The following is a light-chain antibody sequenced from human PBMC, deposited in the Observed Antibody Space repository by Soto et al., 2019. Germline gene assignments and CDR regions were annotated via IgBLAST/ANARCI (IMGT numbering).Light chain of an antibody. CDR1: QSTSLW. CDR2: KAT. J-gene: IGKJ1*01. Sequence: TQSPSTLSASVGDRVTVTCRASQSTSLWLAWYQQKPGKAPKLLIYKATTLESGVPSRFSGRASGREFTLTISSLQPDDSATYYCQHYTGDATWTFGQGTRVEVK. CDR3: QHYTGDATWT. V-gene: IGKV1-5*03.